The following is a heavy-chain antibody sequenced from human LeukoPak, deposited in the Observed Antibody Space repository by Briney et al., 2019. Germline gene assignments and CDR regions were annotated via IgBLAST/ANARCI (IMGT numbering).Heavy chain of an antibody. D-gene: IGHD4-23*01. CDR1: GYTFTSYY. CDR3: ARDYGGNSGHGRGASDYYYYYGMDV. CDR2: INPSGGST. Sequence: ASVKVSCKASGYTFTSYYMHWVRQATGQGLEWMGIINPSGGSTSYAQKFQGRVTMTRDTSTSTVYMELSSLRSEDTAVYYCARDYGGNSGHGRGASDYYYYYGMDVWGQGTTVTVSS. J-gene: IGHJ6*02. V-gene: IGHV1-46*01.